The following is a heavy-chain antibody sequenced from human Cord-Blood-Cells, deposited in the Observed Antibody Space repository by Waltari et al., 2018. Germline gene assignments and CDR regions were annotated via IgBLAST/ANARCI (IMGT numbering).Heavy chain of an antibody. CDR3: ARAAWCRSWNYYYYYYMDV. V-gene: IGHV4-31*03. CDR2: IDYSGST. D-gene: IGHD6-13*01. Sequence: QVQLQESGPGLVKPSQTLSLTCTVSGGSISSGGYYWSWIRQHPGKGLEWIGYIDYSGSTYYNPSLKSRGTISVDTSKNQFSLKLSSVTAADTAVYYCARAAWCRSWNYYYYYYMDVWGKGTTVTVSS. CDR1: GGSISSGGYY. J-gene: IGHJ6*03.